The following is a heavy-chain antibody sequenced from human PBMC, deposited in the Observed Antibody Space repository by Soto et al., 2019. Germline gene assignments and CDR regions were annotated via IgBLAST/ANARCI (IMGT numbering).Heavy chain of an antibody. Sequence: GESLKISCNGSGYSFTIYWISWVRQMPGKGLEWMGRIDPSDSYTNYSPSFQGHVTISADKSISTAYLQWSSLKASDTAMYYCARIGYYGSGVPHWGQGTLVTVSS. CDR2: IDPSDSYT. J-gene: IGHJ4*02. D-gene: IGHD3-10*01. CDR1: GYSFTIYW. V-gene: IGHV5-10-1*01. CDR3: ARIGYYGSGVPH.